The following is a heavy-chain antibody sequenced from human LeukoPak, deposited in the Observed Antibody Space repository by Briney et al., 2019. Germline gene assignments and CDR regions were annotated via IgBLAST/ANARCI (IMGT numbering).Heavy chain of an antibody. V-gene: IGHV3-74*01. J-gene: IGHJ4*02. CDR2: RGRDGSST. Sequence: GGSLRLSCAAPGFSFSSYWMLWFRQVPGQGPVFVSRRGRDGSSTKYADSVNGRFTIYKDKAKNALYLQMDSLRAEDTAMYYCVRDSTSGVDYWGQGTLVTVSS. CDR1: GFSFSSYW. D-gene: IGHD3-10*01. CDR3: VRDSTSGVDY.